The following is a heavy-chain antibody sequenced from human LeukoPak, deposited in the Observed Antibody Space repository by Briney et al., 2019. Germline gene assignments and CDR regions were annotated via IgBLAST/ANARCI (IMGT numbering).Heavy chain of an antibody. V-gene: IGHV4-59*08. CDR3: ARPRAGAHDAFDI. CDR1: GGSISNYY. J-gene: IGHJ3*02. D-gene: IGHD4/OR15-4a*01. Sequence: SETLSLTCTVSGGSISNYYWSWIRQPPGKGLEWIGYIYYTGSTNYNPSLRSRVTISVDTSKNQFSLKLSSVTAAVTAVYYCARPRAGAHDAFDIWGHGTMVTVSS. CDR2: IYYTGST.